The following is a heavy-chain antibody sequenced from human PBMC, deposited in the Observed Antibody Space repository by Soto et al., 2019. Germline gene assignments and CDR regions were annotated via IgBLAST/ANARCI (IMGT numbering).Heavy chain of an antibody. J-gene: IGHJ6*02. CDR2: MYNTGST. CDR1: GGSISSYY. V-gene: IGHV4-59*01. D-gene: IGHD2-21*02. Sequence: LFLTCTVSGGSISSYYWSWIRQPPGKGLEWIGYMYNTGSTIYNPSLKSRVTISVDTSKNQFSLKLNSVTAADTAVYYCARDLWGYCGADCYPLDVWGQGTTVTV. CDR3: ARDLWGYCGADCYPLDV.